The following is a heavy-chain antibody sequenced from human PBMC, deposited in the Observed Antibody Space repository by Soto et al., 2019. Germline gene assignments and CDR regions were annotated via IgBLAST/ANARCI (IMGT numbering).Heavy chain of an antibody. D-gene: IGHD5-18*01. V-gene: IGHV4-34*01. J-gene: IGHJ4*02. CDR2: INYSGST. CDR3: ARDANGYKYGSYFDY. Sequence: ETLSLTCSVSGGSFSGYYWSLIRQPPGKGLEWIGEINYSGSTSYNPSLKSRVTVSVDSSKNQFSLNLNSVSAADTAIYFCARDANGYKYGSYFDYWGQGALVTVSS. CDR1: GGSFSGYY.